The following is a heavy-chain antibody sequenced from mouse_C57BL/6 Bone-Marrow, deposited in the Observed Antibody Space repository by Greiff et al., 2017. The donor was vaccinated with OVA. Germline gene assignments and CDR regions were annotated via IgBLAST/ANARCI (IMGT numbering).Heavy chain of an antibody. J-gene: IGHJ4*01. Sequence: QVQLQQPGAELVRPGSSVKLSCKASGYTFTSYWMHWVKQRPIQGLEWIGNIDPSDSETHYNEKFKDKATLTADKSSRTAYMQLSSLTSEDSAVYDCARRGGPGCSMDDWGQGTSVTVSS. CDR3: ARRGGPGCSMDD. CDR2: IDPSDSET. V-gene: IGHV1-52*01. CDR1: GYTFTSYW.